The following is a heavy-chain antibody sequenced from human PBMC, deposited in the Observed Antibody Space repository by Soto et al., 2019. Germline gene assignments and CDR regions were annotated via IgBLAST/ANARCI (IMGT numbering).Heavy chain of an antibody. Sequence: GGSLRLSCAASGFTFSSYWMSWVRQAPGKGLEWVANIKQDGSEKYYVDSVKGRFTISRDNAKNSLYLQMNSLRAEDTAVYYSARDSGIDGKGVPRLAYWGQGTLVTVSS. CDR1: GFTFSSYW. CDR3: ARDSGIDGKGVPRLAY. J-gene: IGHJ4*02. D-gene: IGHD3-10*01. CDR2: IKQDGSEK. V-gene: IGHV3-7*01.